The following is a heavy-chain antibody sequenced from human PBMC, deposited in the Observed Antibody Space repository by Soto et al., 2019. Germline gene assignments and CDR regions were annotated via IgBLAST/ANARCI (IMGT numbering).Heavy chain of an antibody. D-gene: IGHD2-15*01. Sequence: PGGSLRLSCAASGFTFSSYEMNWVRQAPGKGLEWVSYISSSGSTIYYADSVKGRFTISRDNAKNSLYLQMNSLRAEDTAVYYCARVGWLLPDYWGQGTLVTVSS. CDR3: ARVGWLLPDY. J-gene: IGHJ4*02. V-gene: IGHV3-48*03. CDR2: ISSSGSTI. CDR1: GFTFSSYE.